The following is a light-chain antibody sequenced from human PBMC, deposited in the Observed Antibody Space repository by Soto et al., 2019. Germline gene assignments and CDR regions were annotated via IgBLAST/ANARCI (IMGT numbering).Light chain of an antibody. Sequence: QSVLTQPPSMSAAPGQKATISCSGSSSNIGKNYVSWYQQLPGTAPKLLIYDNTKRPSGIPDRFSASKSGTSAALDITGLQTGDEDAYYCGTWDSSLNAGLFGPGTKLTVL. CDR2: DNT. CDR3: GTWDSSLNAGL. V-gene: IGLV1-51*01. J-gene: IGLJ1*01. CDR1: SSNIGKNY.